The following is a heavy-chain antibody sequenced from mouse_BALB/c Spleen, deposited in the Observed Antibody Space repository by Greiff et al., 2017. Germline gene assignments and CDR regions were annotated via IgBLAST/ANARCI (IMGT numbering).Heavy chain of an antibody. J-gene: IGHJ3*01. CDR1: GYSITSDYA. CDR2: ISYSGST. V-gene: IGHV3-2*02. CDR3: ARGYVRFAY. D-gene: IGHD2-2*01. Sequence: EVQGVESGPGLVKPSQSLSLTCTVTGYSITSDYAWNWIRQFPGNQLEWMGYISYSGSTSYNPSLKSRISITRDTSKKQFFLQLNSVTTEDTATYYCARGYVRFAYWGQGTLVTVSA.